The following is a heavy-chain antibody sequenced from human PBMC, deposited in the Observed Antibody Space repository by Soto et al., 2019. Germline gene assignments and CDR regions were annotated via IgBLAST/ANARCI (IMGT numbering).Heavy chain of an antibody. J-gene: IGHJ5*02. CDR1: NGSFTDYF. D-gene: IGHD3-3*01. Sequence: WETLTLTCADHNGSFTDYFWTWIRQSPGRGLEWIGEINHRGGATYNPSLRSRVTISIDTSKNHFSLSLRSLTAADTAVYYCVARGMTYDFLSGPHPFDPWGHGTLVTVSS. CDR2: INHRGGA. V-gene: IGHV4-34*01. CDR3: VARGMTYDFLSGPHPFDP.